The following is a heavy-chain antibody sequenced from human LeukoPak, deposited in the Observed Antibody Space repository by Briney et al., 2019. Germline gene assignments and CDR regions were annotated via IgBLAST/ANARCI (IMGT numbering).Heavy chain of an antibody. CDR3: ASHRRYTTGSEEFDY. CDR2: IYYSGNT. V-gene: IGHV4-39*01. Sequence: PSETLSLTCTVSGGSISSSDYYGVWIRQPPGKGLEWIGSIYYSGNTYYHPSLKSRVTISVDTSKNQFSLKLSSVTAADTAVYYCASHRRYTTGSEEFDYWGQGALVTVSS. J-gene: IGHJ4*02. CDR1: GGSISSSDYY. D-gene: IGHD2/OR15-2a*01.